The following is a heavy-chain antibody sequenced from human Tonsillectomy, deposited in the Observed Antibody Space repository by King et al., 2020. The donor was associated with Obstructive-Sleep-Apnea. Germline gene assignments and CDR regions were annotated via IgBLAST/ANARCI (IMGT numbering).Heavy chain of an antibody. V-gene: IGHV1-2*02. CDR1: GYTFTGYY. Sequence: VQLVQSGAEVRKPGASVKVSCQPSGYTFTGYYIHWVRQAPGQALEWMGWINPISGGTKNAPRFQGRVTMTRDTSISTAYMELSSLRSDDTAVYYCTRGRNGYHPLDAFDIWGQGTVVTVSS. D-gene: IGHD5-24*01. CDR3: TRGRNGYHPLDAFDI. J-gene: IGHJ3*02. CDR2: INPISGGT.